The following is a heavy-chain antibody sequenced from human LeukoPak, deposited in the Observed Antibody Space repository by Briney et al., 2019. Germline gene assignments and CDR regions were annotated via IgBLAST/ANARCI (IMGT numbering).Heavy chain of an antibody. D-gene: IGHD6-13*01. Sequence: GGSLRLSSATSGFTFDSYWISWVRQAPGKGLEWVANIKEDGSEKYYVDSVKGRFTISRDNAKNSVYLQMNSLRAEDTAVYYCAREIGSAARGRWGQGTLVTVSS. CDR2: IKEDGSEK. CDR3: AREIGSAARGR. CDR1: GFTFDSYW. J-gene: IGHJ4*02. V-gene: IGHV3-7*05.